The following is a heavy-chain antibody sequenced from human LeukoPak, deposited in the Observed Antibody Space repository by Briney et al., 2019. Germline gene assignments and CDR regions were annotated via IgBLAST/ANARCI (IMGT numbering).Heavy chain of an antibody. D-gene: IGHD1-1*01. CDR3: AKDRTGTLLR. CDR1: GFTFSSYG. V-gene: IGHV3-30*02. J-gene: IGHJ3*01. CDR2: IRYDGSYK. Sequence: GGSLRLSCAASGFTFSSYGMHWVRQAPGKGLEWVAFIRYDGSYKYYADSVKGRFTISRDNSKNTLYLQMNSLRAEDTAVYYCAKDRTGTLLRWGQGTMVTVSS.